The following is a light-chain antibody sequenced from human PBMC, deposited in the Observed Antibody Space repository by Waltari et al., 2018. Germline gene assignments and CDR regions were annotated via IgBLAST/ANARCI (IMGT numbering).Light chain of an antibody. CDR3: QHYNRPPYT. CDR1: QSVSTT. J-gene: IGKJ2*01. V-gene: IGKV3-15*01. CDR2: GAS. Sequence: EIVMTQSPATLSVSPGEGATLSCRASQSVSTTLAWYQHKRGQAPRLLIYGASTRATGIPARFNGSGSGTEFTLTISSLQSEDFAIYYCQHYNRPPYTFGQGTKLEIK.